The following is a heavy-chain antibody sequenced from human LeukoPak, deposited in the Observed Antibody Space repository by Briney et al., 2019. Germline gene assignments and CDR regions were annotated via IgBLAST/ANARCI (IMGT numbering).Heavy chain of an antibody. CDR2: ISGSGGST. V-gene: IGHV3-23*01. CDR1: GFTFSSYA. D-gene: IGHD3-22*01. J-gene: IGHJ3*02. CDR3: AKDLPMIVVVITGLDAFDI. Sequence: PGGSLRLSCAASGFTFSSYAMSWVRQAPGKGLEWVSAISGSGGSTYYADSVKGRFTISRDNSKNTLYLQMNSLRAEDTAVYYCAKDLPMIVVVITGLDAFDIWGQGTIVTVSS.